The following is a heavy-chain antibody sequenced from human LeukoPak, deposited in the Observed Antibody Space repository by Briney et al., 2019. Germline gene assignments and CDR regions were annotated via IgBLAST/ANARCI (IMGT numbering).Heavy chain of an antibody. J-gene: IGHJ4*02. V-gene: IGHV3-23*01. CDR2: ITSGFTP. D-gene: IGHD1-26*01. Sequence: GGSLSLSCAASGLTFSNYAMSCFRQAPGKGLERFSGITSGFTPLYADSVKGRFTISRDNSKSTYHLQMNSLRAEDTAVYYCAKDYSDSRVGDVFLEYWGQGTLVTVSS. CDR3: AKDYSDSRVGDVFLEY. CDR1: GLTFSNYA.